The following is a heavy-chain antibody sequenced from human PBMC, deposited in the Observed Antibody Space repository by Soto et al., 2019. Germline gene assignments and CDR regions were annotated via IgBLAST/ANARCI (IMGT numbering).Heavy chain of an antibody. CDR3: ARTLNEWSLGLE. Sequence: QVKLVQSGGEVKKPGASVTISCKASGYTFFSYGISWVRKAPGQGLEWMGWISAYNGNTNYAQKFQGRVTMTTDTSTSTADMELRSLRADDAAIYYCARTLNEWSLGLEWGQGTLVTVSS. CDR2: ISAYNGNT. D-gene: IGHD3-3*01. J-gene: IGHJ4*02. V-gene: IGHV1-18*01. CDR1: GYTFFSYG.